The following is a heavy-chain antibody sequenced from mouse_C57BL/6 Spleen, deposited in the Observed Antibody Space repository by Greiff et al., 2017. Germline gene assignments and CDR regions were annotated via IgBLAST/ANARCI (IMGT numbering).Heavy chain of an antibody. Sequence: QVQLQQPGAELVKPGASVKLSCKASGYTFTSYWMHWVKQRPGQGLEWIGMIHPNSGSTNYNEKLKSKATLTVDKSSSTAYMQLSSLTSEDSAVYYCARSLNYYGSSYVAYWGQGTLVTVSA. V-gene: IGHV1-64*01. CDR2: IHPNSGST. CDR1: GYTFTSYW. D-gene: IGHD1-1*01. CDR3: ARSLNYYGSSYVAY. J-gene: IGHJ3*01.